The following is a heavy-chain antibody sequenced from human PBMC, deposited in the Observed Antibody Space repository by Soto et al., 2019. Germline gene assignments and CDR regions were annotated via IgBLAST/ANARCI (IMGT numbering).Heavy chain of an antibody. CDR3: AKEGQAYRSSSFDY. CDR2: VSHDGRVQ. Sequence: GGSLRLSCTASGFIFISYGMQWVRQAPCKGLEWVAVVSHDGRVQYYADSVKGRFSISRDNSKNTLFLQMNSLRPEDTGLYYCAKEGQAYRSSSFDYWGQGTQVA. V-gene: IGHV3-30*18. CDR1: GFIFISYG. D-gene: IGHD6-6*01. J-gene: IGHJ4*02.